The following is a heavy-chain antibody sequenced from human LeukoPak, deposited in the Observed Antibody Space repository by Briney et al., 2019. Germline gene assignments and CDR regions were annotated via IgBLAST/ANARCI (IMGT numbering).Heavy chain of an antibody. J-gene: IGHJ4*02. CDR3: ARAYYDSSGYFGLIPFDY. CDR2: MNPNSGNT. Sequence: ASVKVSCKASGYTFTSYDINWVRQATGQGLEWMGWMNPNSGNTGYAQKFQGRVTMTRNTSISTAYMELSSLRSEDTAVYYCARAYYDSSGYFGLIPFDYWGQGTLVTVSS. D-gene: IGHD3-22*01. V-gene: IGHV1-8*01. CDR1: GYTFTSYD.